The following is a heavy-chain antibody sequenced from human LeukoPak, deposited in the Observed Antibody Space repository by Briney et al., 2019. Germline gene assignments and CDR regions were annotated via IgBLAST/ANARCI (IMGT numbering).Heavy chain of an antibody. CDR3: ARGAYGDLDY. D-gene: IGHD4-17*01. CDR2: IYYSGST. V-gene: IGHV4-59*01. Sequence: SESLSLTCTVSGGSISSYYWSWIRQPPGKGLEWIGYIYYSGSTNYNPSLKSRVTISVDTSKNQFSLKLSSVTAADTAVYYCARGAYGDLDYWGQGTLVTVSS. CDR1: GGSISSYY. J-gene: IGHJ4*02.